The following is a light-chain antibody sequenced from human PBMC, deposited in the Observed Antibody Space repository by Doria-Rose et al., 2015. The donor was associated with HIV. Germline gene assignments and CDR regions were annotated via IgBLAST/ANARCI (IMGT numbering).Light chain of an antibody. V-gene: IGKV3-20*01. CDR2: GGS. Sequence: DIVLTQSPGTLSLSPGERATLSCRASQSFSSTYLAWYQQKPGQAPSLLIYGGSTRATGIPDGLSASGSGTDFTLTINRLEPEDFALYYCHQYGTSWTFGQGTKVEI. CDR1: QSFSSTY. J-gene: IGKJ1*01. CDR3: HQYGTSWT.